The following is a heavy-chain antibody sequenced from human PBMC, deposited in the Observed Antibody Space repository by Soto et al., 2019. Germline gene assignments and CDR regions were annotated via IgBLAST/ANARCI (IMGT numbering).Heavy chain of an antibody. V-gene: IGHV1-2*04. CDR3: ARGPPRYCSGGSCYAPRTFHAFYI. D-gene: IGHD2-15*01. Sequence: ASVKVSCKASGYTFTGYYMHWVRQAPGQGLEWMGWINPNSGGTNYAQKFQGWVTMTRDTSISTAYMELSRLRSDDTAVYYCARGPPRYCSGGSCYAPRTFHAFYIWGQGTMVPVSS. CDR2: INPNSGGT. J-gene: IGHJ3*02. CDR1: GYTFTGYY.